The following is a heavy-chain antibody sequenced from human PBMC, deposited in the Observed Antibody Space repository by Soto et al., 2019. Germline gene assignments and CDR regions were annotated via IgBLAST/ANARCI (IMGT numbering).Heavy chain of an antibody. CDR1: GFTFSSYS. CDR2: ISSSSSTI. J-gene: IGHJ4*02. D-gene: IGHD3-22*01. CDR3: ARAPRYYYDSSGFDY. V-gene: IGHV3-48*02. Sequence: GGSLRLSCAASGFTFSSYSMNWVRQAPGKGLEWVSYISSSSSTIYYADAVKGRFTISRDNAKDSLYLQMNSLRDEDTAVYYCARAPRYYYDSSGFDYWGQGTLVTVSS.